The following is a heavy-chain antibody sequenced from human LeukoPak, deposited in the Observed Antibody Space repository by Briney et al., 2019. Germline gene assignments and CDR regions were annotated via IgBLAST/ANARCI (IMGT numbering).Heavy chain of an antibody. D-gene: IGHD2-15*01. V-gene: IGHV1-18*01. CDR1: GYTFTSYD. J-gene: IGHJ6*02. CDR3: AGASWVDYYYGMDV. Sequence: ASVKVSCKASGYTFTSYDITWVRQAPGQGLEWMGWISRNNINTNYAQKFQGRVTLTTDTSTSTAYMELSSLRSEDTAVYYCAGASWVDYYYGMDVWGQGTTVTVSS. CDR2: ISRNNINT.